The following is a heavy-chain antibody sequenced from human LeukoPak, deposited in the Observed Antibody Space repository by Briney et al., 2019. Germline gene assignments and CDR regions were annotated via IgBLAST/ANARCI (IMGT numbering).Heavy chain of an antibody. CDR2: IYPGDSDT. D-gene: IGHD1-26*01. J-gene: IGHJ4*02. V-gene: IGHV5-51*01. Sequence: GESLKISCKGSGCSFTSYWIGWVRQMPGKGLEWMGIIYPGDSDTRYSPSFQGQVTISADKSISTAYLQWSSLKASDTAMYYCARHDPSGSYYYYFDYWGQGTLVTVSS. CDR1: GCSFTSYW. CDR3: ARHDPSGSYYYYFDY.